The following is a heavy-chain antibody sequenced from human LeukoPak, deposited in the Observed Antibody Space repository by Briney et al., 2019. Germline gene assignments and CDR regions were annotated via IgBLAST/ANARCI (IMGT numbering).Heavy chain of an antibody. CDR3: ARGLDYYVSSPFDY. CDR2: ISSSSSYI. CDR1: GFTFSSYS. D-gene: IGHD3-22*01. Sequence: GGSLRLPCAASGFTFSSYSMNWVRQAPGKGLEWVSSISSSSSYIYYADSVKGRFTISRDNAKNSLYLQMNSLRAEDTAVYYCARGLDYYVSSPFDYWGQGTLATVSS. J-gene: IGHJ4*02. V-gene: IGHV3-21*01.